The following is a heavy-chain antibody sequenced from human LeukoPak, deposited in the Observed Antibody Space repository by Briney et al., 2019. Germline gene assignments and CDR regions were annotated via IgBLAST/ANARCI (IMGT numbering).Heavy chain of an antibody. D-gene: IGHD3-3*01. V-gene: IGHV4-39*01. CDR3: ATSPYDFWSGYPTNFDY. CDR1: GGSISSSSYY. Sequence: SETLSLTCTVSGGSISSSSYYWGWIRQPPGKGLEWIGSIYYSGSTYYNPSLKSRVTISVDTSKNQFSLKLSSVTAADTAVYYCATSPYDFWSGYPTNFDYWGQRTLVTVSS. CDR2: IYYSGST. J-gene: IGHJ4*02.